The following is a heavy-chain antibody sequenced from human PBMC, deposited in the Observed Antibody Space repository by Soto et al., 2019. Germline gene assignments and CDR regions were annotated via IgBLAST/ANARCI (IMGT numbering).Heavy chain of an antibody. V-gene: IGHV4-31*03. J-gene: IGHJ4*02. D-gene: IGHD3-16*02. CDR2: IYYSGST. CDR3: ARAGGRADYDYVWGSYPYYFDY. CDR1: GGSISSGGYY. Sequence: QVQLQESGPGLVKPSQTLSLTCTVSGGSISSGGYYWSWIRQHPGKGLEWIGYIYYSGSTYYNPSLKSRVTISVDTSKTQFSLKLSSVTAADTAVYYCARAGGRADYDYVWGSYPYYFDYWGQGTLVTVSS.